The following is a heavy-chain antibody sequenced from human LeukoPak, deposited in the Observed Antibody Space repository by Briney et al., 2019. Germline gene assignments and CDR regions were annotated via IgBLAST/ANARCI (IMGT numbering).Heavy chain of an antibody. Sequence: SETLSLTCAVYGGSLSGYYWSWIRQPPGKGLEWIGEIHYSGSTYYNPSLKSRVTISGDTSKNEFSLKLSSVTAADTAVYYCARGSDSRKVGYWGQGTLVTVSS. J-gene: IGHJ4*02. V-gene: IGHV4-34*01. CDR1: GGSLSGYY. CDR3: ARGSDSRKVGY. CDR2: IHYSGST. D-gene: IGHD6-13*01.